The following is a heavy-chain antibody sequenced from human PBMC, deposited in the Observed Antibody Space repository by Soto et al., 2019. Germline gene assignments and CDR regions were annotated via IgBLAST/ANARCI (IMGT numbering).Heavy chain of an antibody. CDR2: IYYSGST. D-gene: IGHD3-3*01. V-gene: IGHV4-39*01. CDR1: GGSISSSSYY. CDR3: ARLLVTIFGVVYRPVLFPYYYGMDV. J-gene: IGHJ6*02. Sequence: XATLSLTCTVSGGSISSSSYYWGWIREPPGKGLEWIGSIYYSGSTYYNPSLKSRVTISVDTSKNQFSLKLSSVTAADTAVYYCARLLVTIFGVVYRPVLFPYYYGMDVWGQGTTVTVSS.